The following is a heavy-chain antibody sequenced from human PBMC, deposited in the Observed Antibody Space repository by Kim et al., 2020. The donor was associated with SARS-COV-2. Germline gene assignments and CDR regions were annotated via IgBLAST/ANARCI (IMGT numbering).Heavy chain of an antibody. D-gene: IGHD5-12*01. J-gene: IGHJ4*02. Sequence: ADSVKGPFTISRDNSKNTLYLQMNSLRAEDTAVYYCAKDPDIVAPRWFDYWGQGTLVTVSS. V-gene: IGHV3-23*01. CDR3: AKDPDIVAPRWFDY.